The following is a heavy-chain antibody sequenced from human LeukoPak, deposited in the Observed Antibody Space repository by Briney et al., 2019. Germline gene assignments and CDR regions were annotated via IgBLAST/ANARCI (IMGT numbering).Heavy chain of an antibody. CDR3: ARRSSSGWEFDC. CDR2: IYPGDSVT. Sequence: GESLKIACKASCHSFTNYWIGWVRQMPGKGLEGMGIIYPGDSVTRYSPSSQGQVTISADKSTSSAYLQWSSLKASDNAMYYCARRSSSGWEFDCWGQGTLVTVSS. D-gene: IGHD6-19*01. V-gene: IGHV5-51*01. J-gene: IGHJ4*02. CDR1: CHSFTNYW.